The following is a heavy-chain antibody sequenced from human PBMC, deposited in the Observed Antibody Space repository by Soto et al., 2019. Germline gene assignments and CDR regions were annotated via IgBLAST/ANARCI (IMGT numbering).Heavy chain of an antibody. CDR1: GGSLKIVDSY. J-gene: IGHJ6*02. D-gene: IGHD3-10*01. CDR2: IFHSGST. CDR3: DRDRYYGSGTYYNVDSGMDV. V-gene: IGHV4-30-4*01. Sequence: RSLTCPVSGGSLKIVDSYWTGVRQPPGTGLEWIGNIFHSGSTYYTPSLQSRVTISLATSKNHFSLKLSSVTPADTAVYYCDRDRYYGSGTYYNVDSGMDVWGQGTTVTVSS.